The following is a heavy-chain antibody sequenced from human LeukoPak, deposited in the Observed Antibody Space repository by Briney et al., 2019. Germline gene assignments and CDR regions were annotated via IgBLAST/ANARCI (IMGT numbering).Heavy chain of an antibody. CDR1: GFTFSSYG. J-gene: IGHJ4*02. V-gene: IGHV3-33*03. Sequence: GGSLRLSCAASGFTFSSYGMHWVRQAPGKGLEWVAVIWYDGSNKYYADSVKGRFTISRDNAKNSLYLQMNSLRVEDTAVYYCASLRGYNFGPFDYWGQGTLVTVSS. CDR3: ASLRGYNFGPFDY. D-gene: IGHD5-18*01. CDR2: IWYDGSNK.